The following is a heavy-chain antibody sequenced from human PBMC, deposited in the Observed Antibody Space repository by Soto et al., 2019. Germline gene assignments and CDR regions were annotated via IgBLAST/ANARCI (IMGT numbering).Heavy chain of an antibody. CDR3: ARDLNSDSWSGHYNRSGWFDT. J-gene: IGHJ5*02. Sequence: ASVKVSCKASGYTFTTYGVTWVRQAPGQGLEWMGWISVYNGNTNYAQKFQGRVTMTTDTSTTTAYMEVRSLRFDDTAVYFCARDLNSDSWSGHYNRSGWFDTWGQGTLVTVSS. CDR1: GYTFTTYG. D-gene: IGHD3-3*01. V-gene: IGHV1-18*01. CDR2: ISVYNGNT.